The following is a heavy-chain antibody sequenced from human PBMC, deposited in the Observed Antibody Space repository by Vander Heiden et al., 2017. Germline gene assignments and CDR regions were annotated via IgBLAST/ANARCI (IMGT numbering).Heavy chain of an antibody. V-gene: IGHV4-61*01. CDR3: ARVGCSGGSCYFDYYGMDV. Sequence: QVQLQESGPGLVKPSETLSLTCTVSGGSVSRGSYYWSWIRQPPGKGLEWIWYIYYSGSTNYNPSLKSRVTISVDTSKNQFSLKLSSVTAADTAVYYCARVGCSGGSCYFDYYGMDVWGQGTTVTVSS. CDR1: GGSVSRGSYY. CDR2: IYYSGST. D-gene: IGHD2-15*01. J-gene: IGHJ6*02.